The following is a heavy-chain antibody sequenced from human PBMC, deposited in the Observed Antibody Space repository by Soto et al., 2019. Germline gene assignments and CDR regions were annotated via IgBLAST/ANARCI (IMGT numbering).Heavy chain of an antibody. D-gene: IGHD3-16*02. CDR3: ARHLYDYVWGSYRH. V-gene: IGHV1-69*13. CDR1: GYIFKNYA. J-gene: IGHJ4*02. Sequence: GASVKVSCKSSGYIFKNYAVTGLRQAPGPGLEWMGGIIPVFGTPDYSQKFRGRVTITADESTSTVYMELRSLTSEDTAVYYCARHLYDYVWGSYRHWGQGTLVTVSS. CDR2: IIPVFGTP.